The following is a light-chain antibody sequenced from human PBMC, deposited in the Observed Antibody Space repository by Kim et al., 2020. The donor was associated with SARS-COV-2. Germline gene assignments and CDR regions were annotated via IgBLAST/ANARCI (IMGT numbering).Light chain of an antibody. Sequence: LSPGERATLSCRASQSVSSYLAWYQQKPGQAPRLLIYGASNRATGIPARFSGSGSGTDFTLTISSLEPEDFAVYYCQQCRNWPRTFGQGTKVDIK. CDR1: QSVSSY. V-gene: IGKV3-11*01. CDR2: GAS. J-gene: IGKJ1*01. CDR3: QQCRNWPRT.